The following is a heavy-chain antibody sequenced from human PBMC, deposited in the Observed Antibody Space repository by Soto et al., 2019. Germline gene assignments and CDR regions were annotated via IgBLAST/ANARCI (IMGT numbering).Heavy chain of an antibody. J-gene: IGHJ6*04. Sequence: PSETLSLTCTVSGGSISSGGYSWTWIQQSPGKGLEWIGYTYQSVSAYYNPSLKSRVTISVDRSKNQFSLNLTSVTAADTAVYYCARDYYGTEVWGNGTTVLVSP. CDR1: GGSISSGGYS. CDR3: ARDYYGTEV. V-gene: IGHV4-30-2*06. CDR2: TYQSVSA.